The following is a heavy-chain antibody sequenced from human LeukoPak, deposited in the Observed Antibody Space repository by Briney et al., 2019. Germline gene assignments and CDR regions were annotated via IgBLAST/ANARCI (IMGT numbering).Heavy chain of an antibody. CDR2: IYYSGST. Sequence: PSETLSLTCTVSGGSISSSSYYWGWIRQPPGKGLEWIGSIYYSGSTYYNPSLKSRVTISVDTSKNQFSLKLSSVTAADTAVYYCAREEENGGGAFDIWGQGTMVTVSS. D-gene: IGHD4-23*01. V-gene: IGHV4-39*07. CDR3: AREEENGGGAFDI. J-gene: IGHJ3*02. CDR1: GGSISSSSYY.